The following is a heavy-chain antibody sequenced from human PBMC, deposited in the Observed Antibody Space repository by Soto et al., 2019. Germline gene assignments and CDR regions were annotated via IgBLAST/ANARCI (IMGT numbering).Heavy chain of an antibody. CDR3: AREQGLRGHFQH. J-gene: IGHJ1*01. CDR1: GCSISSGGYY. V-gene: IGHV4-31*03. CDR2: IYYSGST. D-gene: IGHD3-16*01. Sequence: SETLSLACTVSGCSISSGGYYWSWIRQHPGKGLEWIGYIYYSGSTYYNPSLKSRVTISVDTSKNQFSLKLSSVTAADTAVYYCAREQGLRGHFQHWGQGTLVTVSS.